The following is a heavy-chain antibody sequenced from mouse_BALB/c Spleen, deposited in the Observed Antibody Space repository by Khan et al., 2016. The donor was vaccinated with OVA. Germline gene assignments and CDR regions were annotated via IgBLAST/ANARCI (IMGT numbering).Heavy chain of an antibody. D-gene: IGHD4-1*01. V-gene: IGHV1-80*01. CDR3: ARGMNWDRFAY. Sequence: QVQLKQSGAELVRPGSSVKISCKASGYAFSSYWMNWVKQRPGQGLEWIGQIYPGDGDTNYNGKFKGKATLTADKSSSTAYMQLSSLTSEDSAVYFGARGMNWDRFAYWGQGTLVTVSA. CDR2: IYPGDGDT. J-gene: IGHJ3*01. CDR1: GYAFSSYW.